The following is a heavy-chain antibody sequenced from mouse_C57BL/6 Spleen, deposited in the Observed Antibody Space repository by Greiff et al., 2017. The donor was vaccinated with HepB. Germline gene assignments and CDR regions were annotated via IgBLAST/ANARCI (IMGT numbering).Heavy chain of an antibody. CDR1: GYAFSSSW. V-gene: IGHV1-82*01. CDR2: IYPGDGDT. D-gene: IGHD1-1*01. CDR3: ARYPYYYGSSFDY. J-gene: IGHJ2*01. Sequence: VQLQQSGPELVKPGASVKISCKASGYAFSSSWMNWVKQRPGKGLEWIGRIYPGDGDTNYNGKFKGKATLTADKSSSTAYMQLSSLTSEDSAVYFCARYPYYYGSSFDYWGQGTTLTVSS.